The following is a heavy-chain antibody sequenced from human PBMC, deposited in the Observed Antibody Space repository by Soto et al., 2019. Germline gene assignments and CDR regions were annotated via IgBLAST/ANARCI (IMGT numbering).Heavy chain of an antibody. CDR2: ISASGNTP. Sequence: GGSLRLSCAASGFTFSSYAMSWVRQAPGKGLEWVSAISASGNTPYYADSVKGRFTISRDNSKNSLYLQMNSLRAEDTAVYYCARGPTDDITGTGYYYYGMDVWGQGTTVTVSS. D-gene: IGHD1-20*01. V-gene: IGHV3-23*01. CDR1: GFTFSSYA. CDR3: ARGPTDDITGTGYYYYGMDV. J-gene: IGHJ6*02.